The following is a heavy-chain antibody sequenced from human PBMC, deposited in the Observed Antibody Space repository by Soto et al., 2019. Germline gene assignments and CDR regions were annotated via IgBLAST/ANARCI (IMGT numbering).Heavy chain of an antibody. D-gene: IGHD2-15*01. CDR2: IYSGGST. Sequence: GGSLRLSCAASGFTVSSNYMSWVRQAPGKGLEWVSVIYSGGSTYYADSVKGRFTISRDNSKNTLYLQMNSLRAEDTAVYYCARDPPYCSGGSCYSGRYYYGMDVWGQGTTVTVSS. V-gene: IGHV3-53*01. CDR3: ARDPPYCSGGSCYSGRYYYGMDV. J-gene: IGHJ6*02. CDR1: GFTVSSNY.